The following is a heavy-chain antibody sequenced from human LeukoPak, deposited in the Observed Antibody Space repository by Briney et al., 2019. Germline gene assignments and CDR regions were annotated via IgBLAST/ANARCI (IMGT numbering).Heavy chain of an antibody. J-gene: IGHJ6*03. CDR2: IIPIFGTA. V-gene: IGHV1-69*13. CDR1: GYTFSSYA. CDR3: ARGGVAVAGTTRYYYYMDV. Sequence: ASVKVSCKASGYTFSSYAISWVRQAPGQGLEWMGGIIPIFGTANYAQKFQGRVTITADESTSTAYMELSSLRSEDTAVYYCARGGVAVAGTTRYYYYMDVWGKGTTVTISS. D-gene: IGHD6-19*01.